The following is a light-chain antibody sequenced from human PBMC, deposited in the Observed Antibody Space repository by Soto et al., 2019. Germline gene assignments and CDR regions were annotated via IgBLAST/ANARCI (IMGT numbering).Light chain of an antibody. CDR2: DAS. J-gene: IGKJ1*01. Sequence: QMTQSPSPLSASVGERPTITGQASQSISSWLAWYQQKPGKAPKLLIYDASSLESGVPSTFIGSGSGTAFTLTISSLQPDDFATYYCQQYNSYSFWTFGQGTKVDIK. CDR1: QSISSW. CDR3: QQYNSYSFWT. V-gene: IGKV1-5*01.